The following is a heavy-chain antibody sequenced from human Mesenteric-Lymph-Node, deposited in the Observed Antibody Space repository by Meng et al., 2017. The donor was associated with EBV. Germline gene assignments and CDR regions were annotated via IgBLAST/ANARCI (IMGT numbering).Heavy chain of an antibody. CDR3: AKMNPPPNYYDNRDSNY. V-gene: IGHV4-30-2*06. CDR2: IYHTGFT. D-gene: IGHD3-22*01. J-gene: IGHJ4*02. CDR1: GGSVNSGGYS. Sequence: QPQRQESGSGLVKPSQTLSLTCTVSGGSVNSGGYSWSWIRQFPGKGLEWIGEIYHTGFTNYSPSLKSRVTISTDKSKNHFFLQLRSVTAADTAVYYCAKMNPPPNYYDNRDSNYWGQGILVTVSS.